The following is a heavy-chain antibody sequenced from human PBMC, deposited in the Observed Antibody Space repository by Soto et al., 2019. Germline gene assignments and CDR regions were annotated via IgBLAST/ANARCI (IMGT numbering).Heavy chain of an antibody. CDR1: GGSITSSSHF. V-gene: IGHV4-39*01. D-gene: IGHD6-25*01. J-gene: IGHJ5*02. Sequence: PSETLSLTCSAPGGSITSSSHFWGWVRQPPGKGLEWIGTIYFTGNTYYTPSLKSRLTMSIDTSRNEFSLRLNSVTAADTAVYYCAGQTFTIAAASYGRSNWFDPWGPGTLVTVS. CDR2: IYFTGNT. CDR3: AGQTFTIAAASYGRSNWFDP.